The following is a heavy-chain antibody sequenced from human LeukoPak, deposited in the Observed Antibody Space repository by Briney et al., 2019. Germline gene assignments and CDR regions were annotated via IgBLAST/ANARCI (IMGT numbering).Heavy chain of an antibody. CDR3: ARYKYSSSINWFDP. D-gene: IGHD6-6*01. CDR2: IYYSGST. CDR1: GGSISSYY. V-gene: IGHV4-59*01. Sequence: SETLSLTCTVSGGSISSYYWSWIRQPPGKGLEWIGYIYYSGSTNYNPSLKSRVTISVDTSKNQFSLKLSSVTAADTAVYYCARYKYSSSINWFDPWGQGTLVTVSS. J-gene: IGHJ5*02.